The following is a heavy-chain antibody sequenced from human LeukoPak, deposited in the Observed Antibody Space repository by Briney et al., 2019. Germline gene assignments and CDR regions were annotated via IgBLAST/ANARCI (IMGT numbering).Heavy chain of an antibody. CDR2: IYYSGST. CDR3: AGSSSSWYQVY. Sequence: SETLSLTCTVSCGSISSSSYYWGWIRQPPGKGLEWIGSIYYSGSTYYNPSLKSRVTISVDTSKNQFSLKLSSVTAADTAVYYCAGSSSSWYQVYWGQGTLVTVSS. V-gene: IGHV4-39*01. J-gene: IGHJ4*02. D-gene: IGHD6-13*01. CDR1: CGSISSSSYY.